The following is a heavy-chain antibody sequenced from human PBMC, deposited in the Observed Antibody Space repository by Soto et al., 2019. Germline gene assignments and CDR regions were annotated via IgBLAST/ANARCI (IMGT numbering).Heavy chain of an antibody. J-gene: IGHJ6*04. CDR2: ISYDGRNK. CDR3: PRDKMVTANYYYYGNYV. Sequence: GGSLRLSCGVSGFTFSSYAMHWVRQAPGQGLEWVEVISYDGRNKYCHAPAKGRFTISTHNSKNTLYLQMNSLRADDTAVYCSPRDKMVTANYYYYGNYVSGSGTTVTVSA. V-gene: IGHV3-30*04. D-gene: IGHD2-21*02. CDR1: GFTFSSYA.